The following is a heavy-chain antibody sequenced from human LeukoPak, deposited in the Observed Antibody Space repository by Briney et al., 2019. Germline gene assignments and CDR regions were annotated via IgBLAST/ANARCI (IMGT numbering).Heavy chain of an antibody. CDR2: SSGAGYVT. CDR3: ARGGILTNYYRYFDP. CDR1: GITLSNYG. Sequence: GGSLRLSCVVSGITLSNYGMSWVRQAPGKGLEWVSTSSGAGYVTYYADSVKGRFTISRDNAKNALYLQMSSLRGEDTAIYYCARGGILTNYYRYFDPWGQGTLVTVSS. J-gene: IGHJ5*02. V-gene: IGHV3-23*01. D-gene: IGHD3-9*01.